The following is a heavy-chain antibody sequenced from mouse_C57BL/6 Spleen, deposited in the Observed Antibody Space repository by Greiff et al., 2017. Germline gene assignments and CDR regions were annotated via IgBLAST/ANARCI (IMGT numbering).Heavy chain of an antibody. CDR2: ISSGSSTI. Sequence: EVKLVESGGGLVKPGGSLKLSCAASGFTFSDYGMHWVRQAPGKGLEWVAYISSGSSTIYYADTVKGRFTFSRDNAKNTLCLQMTSLGAEDTAMYCCARGGFPYAMDYWGQGTSVTVSS. V-gene: IGHV5-17*01. CDR1: GFTFSDYG. J-gene: IGHJ4*01. CDR3: ARGGFPYAMDY.